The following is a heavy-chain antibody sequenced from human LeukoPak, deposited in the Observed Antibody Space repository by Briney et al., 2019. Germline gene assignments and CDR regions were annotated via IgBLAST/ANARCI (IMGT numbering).Heavy chain of an antibody. J-gene: IGHJ6*03. Sequence: GGSLRLSCAASGFTFSSYGMHWVRQAPGKGLEWVAFIRYDGSNKYYADSGKGRFTISRDNSKNTMYLQMNSLSAENTDVYYCAKDASYDILTGYYGGYYYMDVWGKGTTVTVSS. D-gene: IGHD3-9*01. CDR2: IRYDGSNK. CDR1: GFTFSSYG. V-gene: IGHV3-30*02. CDR3: AKDASYDILTGYYGGYYYMDV.